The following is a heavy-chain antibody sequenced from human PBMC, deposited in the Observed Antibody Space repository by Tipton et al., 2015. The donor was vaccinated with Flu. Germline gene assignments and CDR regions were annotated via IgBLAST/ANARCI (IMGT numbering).Heavy chain of an antibody. CDR3: ARGTVRGGHPYYFDY. J-gene: IGHJ4*02. Sequence: SLRLSCAASGFTVSSNYMSWVRQAPGKGLEWVSVIYSGGSTYYADSVKGRFTISRDNSKNTLYLQMNSLRAEDTAVYYCARGTVRGGHPYYFDYWGQGTLVTVSS. D-gene: IGHD3-10*01. CDR2: IYSGGST. CDR1: GFTVSSNY. V-gene: IGHV3-66*01.